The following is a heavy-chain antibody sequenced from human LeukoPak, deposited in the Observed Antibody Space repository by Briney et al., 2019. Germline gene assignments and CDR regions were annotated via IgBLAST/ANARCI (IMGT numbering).Heavy chain of an antibody. D-gene: IGHD3-9*01. J-gene: IGHJ4*02. CDR2: ISSSSSCI. Sequence: GGSLRLSCAASGFTFSSYSMNWVRQAPGKGLEWVSSISSSSSCIYYADSVKGRFTISRDNAKNSLYLQMNSLRAEDTAVYYCASLPRGYDILTGYYMGVDYWGQGTLVTVSS. V-gene: IGHV3-21*01. CDR3: ASLPRGYDILTGYYMGVDY. CDR1: GFTFSSYS.